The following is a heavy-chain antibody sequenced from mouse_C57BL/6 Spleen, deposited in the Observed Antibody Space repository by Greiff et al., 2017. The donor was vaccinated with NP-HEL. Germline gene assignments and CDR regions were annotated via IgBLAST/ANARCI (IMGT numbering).Heavy chain of an antibody. CDR3: TTRYYYGSPFAY. J-gene: IGHJ3*01. D-gene: IGHD1-1*01. CDR1: GFNIKDDY. CDR2: IDPENGDT. V-gene: IGHV14-4*01. Sequence: EVKLQQSGAELVRPGASVKLSCTASGFNIKDDYMHWVKQRPEQGLEWIGWIDPENGDTESASKFPGTATLTAETSSNTAYLQLSSLTSEDTAVYYCTTRYYYGSPFAYWGQGTLVTVSA.